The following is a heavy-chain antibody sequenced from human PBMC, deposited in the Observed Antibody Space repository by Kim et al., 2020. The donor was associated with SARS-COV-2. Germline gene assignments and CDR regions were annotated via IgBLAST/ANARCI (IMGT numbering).Heavy chain of an antibody. CDR3: ARTSGTGSCTSVSFLKGGWFDP. CDR2: IDWDDDK. CDR1: GFSLSVRGMC. Sequence: SGPTLVHPTPTLTLTCSFSGFSLSVRGMCVSWVRQPPGKALEWLARIDWDDDKYYNTSLKTRLTISKDTSKNEVVLTMTNMDPVDTATYYCARTSGTGSCTSVSFLKGGWFDPWGPGTLVTVSS. V-gene: IGHV2-70*11. D-gene: IGHD2-8*01. J-gene: IGHJ5*02.